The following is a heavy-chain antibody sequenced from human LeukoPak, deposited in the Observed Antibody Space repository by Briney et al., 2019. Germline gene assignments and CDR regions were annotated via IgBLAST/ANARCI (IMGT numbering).Heavy chain of an antibody. V-gene: IGHV1-2*02. CDR2: INPKSGGT. CDR1: GYIFTDYY. CDR3: ASAAFWSEYFQH. J-gene: IGHJ1*01. Sequence: ASVKVSCKASGYIFTDYYMHWVRQAPGQRLEWMGWINPKSGGTNYAQKFQGRVTMTRDTSISTGHMELSRLRTDDTAVYYCASAAFWSEYFQHWGQGTLVTVSS. D-gene: IGHD3-3*01.